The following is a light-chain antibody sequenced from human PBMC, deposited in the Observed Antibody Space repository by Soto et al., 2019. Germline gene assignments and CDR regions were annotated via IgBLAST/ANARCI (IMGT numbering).Light chain of an antibody. J-gene: IGLJ1*01. CDR3: QSYDSSVRGV. Sequence: QLVLTQPPSVSGAPGQRVTISCTGSSSNIGAGYDVHWYQQLPGTAPKLLIYGNSNRPSGVPDRFSGSKSGTSASLAITGLQAEDEADYYCQSYDSSVRGVFGTGTKVTVL. V-gene: IGLV1-40*01. CDR2: GNS. CDR1: SSNIGAGYD.